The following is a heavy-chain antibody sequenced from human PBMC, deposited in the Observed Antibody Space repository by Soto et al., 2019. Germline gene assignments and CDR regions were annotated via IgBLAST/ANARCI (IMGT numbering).Heavy chain of an antibody. CDR1: GFTFSSYA. D-gene: IGHD3-3*01. Sequence: GGSLRLSCAASGFTFSSYAMSWVRQAPGKGLEWVSAISGSGGSTYYADSVKGRFTISRDNSKNTLYLQMNSRRAEDTAVYYCAKGNDITIFGVVILGDTDAFDIWGQGTMVTVSS. V-gene: IGHV3-23*01. CDR3: AKGNDITIFGVVILGDTDAFDI. J-gene: IGHJ3*02. CDR2: ISGSGGST.